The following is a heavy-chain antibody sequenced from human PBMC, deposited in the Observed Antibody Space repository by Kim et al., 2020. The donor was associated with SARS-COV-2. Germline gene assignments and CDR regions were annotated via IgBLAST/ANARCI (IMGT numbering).Heavy chain of an antibody. V-gene: IGHV3-73*01. CDR1: GFTFSGSA. Sequence: GGSLRLSCAASGFTFSGSAMHWVRQASGKGLEWVGRIRSKANSYATAYSASVKGRFTISRDDSKNTAYLQMNSLKTEDTAVYYCTSVPGTTLPFWDAFDIWGQGTMVTVSS. CDR2: IRSKANSYAT. J-gene: IGHJ3*02. CDR3: TSVPGTTLPFWDAFDI. D-gene: IGHD1-1*01.